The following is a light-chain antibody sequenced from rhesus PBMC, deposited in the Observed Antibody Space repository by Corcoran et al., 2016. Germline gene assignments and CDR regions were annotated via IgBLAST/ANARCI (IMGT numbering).Light chain of an antibody. J-gene: IGKJ1*01. CDR1: PGISSS. CDR3: LRHNSCPWT. Sequence: DIRMTQSPSSLSASVGDTVTITCRACPGISSSLNWFQQKPGKAPKLLIYAASGLEGGVPSRFSGSGSGTEFTLTISSLQPEGFAAYCWLRHNSCPWTFGQGAKVDIK. CDR2: AAS. V-gene: IGKV1-28*01.